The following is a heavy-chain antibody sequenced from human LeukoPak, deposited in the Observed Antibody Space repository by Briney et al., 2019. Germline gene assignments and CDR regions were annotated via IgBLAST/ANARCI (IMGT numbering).Heavy chain of an antibody. D-gene: IGHD3-3*01. V-gene: IGHV3-23*01. CDR3: ASSRGFLEWLFDY. CDR2: ISGSGGST. J-gene: IGHJ4*02. Sequence: PGGSLRLSRAASGFTFSSYAMSWVRQAPGKGLEWVSAISGSGGSTYYADSVKGRFTISRDNSKNTLYLQMNSLRAEDTAVYYCASSRGFLEWLFDYWGQGTLVTVSS. CDR1: GFTFSSYA.